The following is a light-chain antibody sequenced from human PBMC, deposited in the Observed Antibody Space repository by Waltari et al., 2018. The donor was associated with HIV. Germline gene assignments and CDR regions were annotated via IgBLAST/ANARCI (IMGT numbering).Light chain of an antibody. CDR1: QTISAK. CDR2: EAA. J-gene: IGKJ2*01. V-gene: IGKV3-15*01. CDR3: QQYDSGPRGIT. Sequence: EIVMTQSPPTLSVSPGQRVTLSCRASQTISAKVAWYQQRPGQAPRLLNYEAANRPTGIPARFSGSGSGTEFTLTISSLQSEDFATYFCQQYDSGPRGITFGQGTMLEIK.